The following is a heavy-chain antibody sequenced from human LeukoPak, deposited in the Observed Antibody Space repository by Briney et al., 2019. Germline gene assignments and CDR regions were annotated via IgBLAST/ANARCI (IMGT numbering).Heavy chain of an antibody. Sequence: LPGGSLRLSCAASGFTFDDYMMHWVRQAPGKGLEWVSLISWDGDITYYADSVKGRFTVSRDNSKNSLYLQMNNLRTEDSALYYCVKARGLIGGAFDIWGQGTMVTVSS. D-gene: IGHD3-22*01. CDR3: VKARGLIGGAFDI. CDR2: ISWDGDIT. J-gene: IGHJ3*02. CDR1: GFTFDDYM. V-gene: IGHV3-43*01.